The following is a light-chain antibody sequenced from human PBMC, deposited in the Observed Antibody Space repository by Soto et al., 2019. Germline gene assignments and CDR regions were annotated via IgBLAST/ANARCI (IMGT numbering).Light chain of an antibody. CDR2: GAS. J-gene: IGKJ1*01. CDR1: QSVSSSY. Sequence: IVLTQSAGTLSLSPGERATLSCRASQSVSSSYLAWYQQKPGQAPRLLIYGASSRATGIPDRFSGSGYGTDFTLTISSLQSEDLAVYHCQQYNKWPQTFGQGTKVDIK. CDR3: QQYNKWPQT. V-gene: IGKV3-20*01.